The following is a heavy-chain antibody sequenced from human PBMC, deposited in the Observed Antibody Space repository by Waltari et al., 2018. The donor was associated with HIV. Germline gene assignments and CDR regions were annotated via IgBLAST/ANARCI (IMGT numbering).Heavy chain of an antibody. J-gene: IGHJ5*02. D-gene: IGHD3-3*01. Sequence: QVQLVQSGAEVKKPGSSVKVSCKASGGTFSSYAISWVRQDPGQGLEWRGGIIPISGTTNSAQKFQGRVTITADESTSTANMELNSLKSEDTAVYYCARLGRSRFLEWIPFDPWGQGTLVTVSS. CDR1: GGTFSSYA. CDR3: ARLGRSRFLEWIPFDP. V-gene: IGHV1-69*12. CDR2: IIPISGTT.